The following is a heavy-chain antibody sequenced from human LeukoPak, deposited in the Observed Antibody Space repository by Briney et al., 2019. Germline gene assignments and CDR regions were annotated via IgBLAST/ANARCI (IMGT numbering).Heavy chain of an antibody. CDR1: GGSISSSSYY. CDR2: IYYSGST. Sequence: PSGTLSLTCTVSGGSISSSSYYWGWIRQPPGKGLEWIGSIYYSGSTYYNPSLKSRVTISVDTSKNQFSLKLSSVTAADTAVYYCARGGMTTVTTVDYWGQGTLVTVSS. CDR3: ARGGMTTVTTVDY. J-gene: IGHJ4*02. V-gene: IGHV4-39*07. D-gene: IGHD4-17*01.